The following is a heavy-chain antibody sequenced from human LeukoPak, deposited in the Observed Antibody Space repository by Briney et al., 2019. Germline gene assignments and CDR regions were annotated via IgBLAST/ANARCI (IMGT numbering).Heavy chain of an antibody. Sequence: GGSLRLSCAASGFILSAHSMNWVRQAPGKGLEWVSAISGSGDNTYYADSVKGRFTISRDISKNRLYLQMNSLRAEDTAIYYCAKDRGVTPIPFDYWGQGTLVTVSS. V-gene: IGHV3-23*01. J-gene: IGHJ4*02. CDR2: ISGSGDNT. CDR3: AKDRGVTPIPFDY. CDR1: GFILSAHS. D-gene: IGHD2-21*02.